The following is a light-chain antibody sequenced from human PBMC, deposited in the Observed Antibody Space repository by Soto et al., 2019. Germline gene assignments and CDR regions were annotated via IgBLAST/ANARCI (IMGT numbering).Light chain of an antibody. V-gene: IGLV2-8*01. CDR2: EVT. J-gene: IGLJ1*01. CDR1: SNDVGGYNY. Sequence: QSLPTQPPSASGSPGQSVTISCTGTSNDVGGYNYVSWYQHHPGKVPKLMIYEVTKRPSGVPDRFSGSKSGNTASLTVSGLQAEDEADYYCSLYAGSNIHYVFGGGTKVTVL. CDR3: SLYAGSNIHYV.